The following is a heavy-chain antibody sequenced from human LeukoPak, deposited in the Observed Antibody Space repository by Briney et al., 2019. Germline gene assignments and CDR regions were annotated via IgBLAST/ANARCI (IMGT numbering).Heavy chain of an antibody. J-gene: IGHJ4*02. D-gene: IGHD3-10*01. CDR1: GGSISSSSYY. V-gene: IGHV4-39*02. Sequence: PSETLPLTCTVSGGSISSSSYYWGWIRQPPGKGLEWIGSIYYSGSTYYNPSLKSRVTICVDTSKTQFSLKLSSVTAADTAVYYCARDFGAGYYYGSGSYYPYWGQGTLVTVSS. CDR2: IYYSGST. CDR3: ARDFGAGYYYGSGSYYPY.